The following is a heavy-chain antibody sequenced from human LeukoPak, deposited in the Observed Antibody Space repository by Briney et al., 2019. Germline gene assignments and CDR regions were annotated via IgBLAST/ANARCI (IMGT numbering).Heavy chain of an antibody. CDR2: IYHSGST. CDR1: GGSISSGGYY. V-gene: IGHV4-30-2*01. J-gene: IGHJ4*02. Sequence: SETLSLTCTVSGGSISSGGYYWSWIRQPPGKGLEWIGYIYHSGSTYYNPSLKSRVTISVDRSKNQFSLKLSSVTAADTAVYYCARGIRGDGYINYWGQGTLVTVSS. D-gene: IGHD5-24*01. CDR3: ARGIRGDGYINY.